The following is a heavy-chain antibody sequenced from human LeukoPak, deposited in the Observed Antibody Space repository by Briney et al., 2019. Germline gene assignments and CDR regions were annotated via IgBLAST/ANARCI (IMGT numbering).Heavy chain of an antibody. J-gene: IGHJ4*02. V-gene: IGHV4-61*05. CDR3: ARARYYYGSGSYFFDY. CDR2: IYYSGST. CDR1: GGSISSSSYY. Sequence: SETLSLTCTVSGGSISSSSYYWGWIRQPPGKGLEWIGYIYYSGSTNYNPSLKSRVTISVDTSKNQFSLKLSSVTAADTAVYYCARARYYYGSGSYFFDYWGQGTLVTVSS. D-gene: IGHD3-10*01.